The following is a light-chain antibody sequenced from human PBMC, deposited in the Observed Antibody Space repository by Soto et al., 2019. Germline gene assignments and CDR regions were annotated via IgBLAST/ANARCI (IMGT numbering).Light chain of an antibody. CDR1: SSNIGNNY. Sequence: QSVLTQPPSVSAAPGQYVTISCSGSSSNIGNNYVCWNQQFPGTAPKLLIYENNKRPSGIPDRFSGSKSGTSATLGITGLQTGDEADYYCGTWDSSLSGGVFGGGTKVTVL. V-gene: IGLV1-51*02. CDR3: GTWDSSLSGGV. CDR2: ENN. J-gene: IGLJ2*01.